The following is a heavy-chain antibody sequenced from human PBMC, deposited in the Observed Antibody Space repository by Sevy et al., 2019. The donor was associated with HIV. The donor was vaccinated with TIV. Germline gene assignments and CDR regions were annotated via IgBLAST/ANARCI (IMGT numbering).Heavy chain of an antibody. J-gene: IGHJ6*02. CDR1: GFTVSSNY. Sequence: GGSLRLSCAASGFTVSSNYMSWVRQAPGKGLEWVSIIYSGGTTYYADSVTGRFTISRDNSKNTLYLQMNSLRAEDTALYYCARGGDFWSGFPYYFYGMDVWGQGTTVTVSS. CDR3: ARGGDFWSGFPYYFYGMDV. CDR2: IYSGGTT. V-gene: IGHV3-53*01. D-gene: IGHD3-3*01.